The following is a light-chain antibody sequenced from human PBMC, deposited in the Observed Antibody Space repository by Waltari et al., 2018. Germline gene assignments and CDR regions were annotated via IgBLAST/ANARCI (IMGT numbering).Light chain of an antibody. Sequence: SYELTQPPSVSVSPGQTANTTCPTDNLGNKNVCWYQQKPGQSPVLVIYQDTRRSSGIPERFSGSISGNTATLTVSGTQAMDEADYYCQAWDSSPYVVFGGGTKLTVL. CDR2: QDT. J-gene: IGLJ2*01. V-gene: IGLV3-1*01. CDR1: NLGNKN. CDR3: QAWDSSPYVV.